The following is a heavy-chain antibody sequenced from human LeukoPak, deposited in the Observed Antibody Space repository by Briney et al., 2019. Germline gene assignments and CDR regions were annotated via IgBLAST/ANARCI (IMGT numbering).Heavy chain of an antibody. V-gene: IGHV4-4*07. CDR3: ASGLNYYYGMNV. J-gene: IGHJ6*02. Sequence: SETLSVTCTVSGGSISSYYWNWIRQPAGKGLEWIGRIYTSGSTKYNSSLKSRVTMSVDTSRNQFSLKMSSVTAADTAVYYCASGLNYYYGMNVWGQGTTVTVSS. CDR1: GGSISSYY. CDR2: IYTSGST.